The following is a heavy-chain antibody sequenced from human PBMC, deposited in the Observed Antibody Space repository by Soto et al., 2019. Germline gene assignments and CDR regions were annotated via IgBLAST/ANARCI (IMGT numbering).Heavy chain of an antibody. J-gene: IGHJ3*02. CDR3: AIEVRFGELLSFAFDI. CDR2: TYYRSKWYN. Sequence: KQSPTLSLTCAISGDSVSSNSAAWNWIRQSPSRGLEWLGRTYYRSKWYNDYAVSVKSRITINPDTSKNQFSLQLNSVTPEDTAVYYCAIEVRFGELLSFAFDIWGQGTMVTVSS. CDR1: GDSVSSNSAA. V-gene: IGHV6-1*01. D-gene: IGHD3-10*01.